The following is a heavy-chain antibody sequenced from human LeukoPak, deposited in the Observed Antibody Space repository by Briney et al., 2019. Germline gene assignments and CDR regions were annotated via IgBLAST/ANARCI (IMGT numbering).Heavy chain of an antibody. CDR3: ARGLVRYFDWSPAGAYYFDY. D-gene: IGHD3-9*01. V-gene: IGHV4-34*01. CDR1: GGSFSGYY. J-gene: IGHJ4*02. Sequence: SETLSLTCAVYGGSFSGYYWSWIRQPPGKGLEWIGEINHSGSTNYNPSLKSRVTISVDTSKNRFSLKLSSVTAADTAVYYCARGLVRYFDWSPAGAYYFDYWGQGTLVTVSS. CDR2: INHSGST.